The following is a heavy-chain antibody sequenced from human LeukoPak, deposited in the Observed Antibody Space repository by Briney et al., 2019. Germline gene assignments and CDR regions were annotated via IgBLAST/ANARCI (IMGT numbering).Heavy chain of an antibody. CDR1: GFTFSSYG. D-gene: IGHD3-16*01. J-gene: IGHJ4*02. CDR3: ARGLWDL. CDR2: ISYDGSNK. V-gene: IGHV3-30*03. Sequence: PGGSLRLSCAASGFTFSSYGMHWVRQAPGKGLEWVAVISYDGSNKYYADSVKGRFTISIDNSKNTLYLQMNGLRAEDTAVYYCARGLWDLGGQGTLVTVSS.